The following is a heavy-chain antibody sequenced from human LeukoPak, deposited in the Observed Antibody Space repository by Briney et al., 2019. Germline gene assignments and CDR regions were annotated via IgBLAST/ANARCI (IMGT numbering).Heavy chain of an antibody. J-gene: IGHJ4*02. CDR1: GYTFTRNW. Sequence: GESLKISCKVFGYTFTRNWIGWVRQMPGKGLEWMGIIHPGDSDTRYSPSFQGQVTISADKSISTAYLQWSSLKASDTAMYYCARHLLELRCFDYWGQGTLVTVSS. CDR3: ARHLLELRCFDY. CDR2: IHPGDSDT. V-gene: IGHV5-51*01. D-gene: IGHD1-7*01.